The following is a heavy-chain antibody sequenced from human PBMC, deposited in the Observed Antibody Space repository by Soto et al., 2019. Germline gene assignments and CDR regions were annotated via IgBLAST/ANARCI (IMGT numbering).Heavy chain of an antibody. D-gene: IGHD6-19*01. J-gene: IGHJ4*02. V-gene: IGHV3-23*01. CDR2: ISGSGSTT. CDR3: ARDRYLVAVAATDY. Sequence: PGGSLRLSCAASGFTFSNFAMSWVRQAPGKGLEWVSCISGSGSTTYYADSVKGRFTISRDNAKNTLYLQMNSLRAEDTAMYYCARDRYLVAVAATDYWGQGTLVTVSS. CDR1: GFTFSNFA.